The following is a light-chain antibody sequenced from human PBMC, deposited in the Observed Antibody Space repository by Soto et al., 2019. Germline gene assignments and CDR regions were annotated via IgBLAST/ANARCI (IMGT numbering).Light chain of an antibody. J-gene: IGKJ1*01. CDR2: GAS. CDR3: QQYDSTPPT. V-gene: IGKV3-20*01. Sequence: PGDRATLSCRASQSVNSNDLAWYQRKPGQAPRLLIYGASNRATDIPYRFSASGSGTDFTLTITRLEGEDFAVYYCQQYDSTPPTFGQGTKVEVK. CDR1: QSVNSND.